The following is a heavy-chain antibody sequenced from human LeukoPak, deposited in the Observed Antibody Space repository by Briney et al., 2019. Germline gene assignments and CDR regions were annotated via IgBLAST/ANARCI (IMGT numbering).Heavy chain of an antibody. J-gene: IGHJ3*02. V-gene: IGHV3-23*01. Sequence: GGSLRLSCAAPGFTFSDYYMSWVRQAPGKGLEWVSAISGSGGSTYYADSVKGRFTISRDNSKNTLYLQMNSLRAEDTAVYYCAKDQCSGGSCYPTDAFDIWGQGTMVTVSS. CDR2: ISGSGGST. D-gene: IGHD2-15*01. CDR3: AKDQCSGGSCYPTDAFDI. CDR1: GFTFSDYY.